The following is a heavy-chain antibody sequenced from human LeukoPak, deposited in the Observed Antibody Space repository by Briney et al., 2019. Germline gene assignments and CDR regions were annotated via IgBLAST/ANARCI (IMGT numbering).Heavy chain of an antibody. Sequence: ASVKVSCKASGGTFSSYAISWVRQAPGQGLEWMGGIIPIFGTANYAQKFQGRVTITTDESTSTAYMELSSLRSEDTAVYYCARDLRYGGNSHDAFDIWGQGTMVPVSS. D-gene: IGHD4-23*01. CDR1: GGTFSSYA. CDR2: IIPIFGTA. J-gene: IGHJ3*02. V-gene: IGHV1-69*05. CDR3: ARDLRYGGNSHDAFDI.